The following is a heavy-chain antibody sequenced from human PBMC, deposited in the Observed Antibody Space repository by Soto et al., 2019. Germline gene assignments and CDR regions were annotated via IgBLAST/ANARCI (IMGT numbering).Heavy chain of an antibody. V-gene: IGHV4-4*02. CDR1: VGSIRSTNW. Sequence: XETLSLTCAVSVGSIRSTNWWTWVRQSPGRGLEWIGEIYHSGTTNYSPSLKSRVNIAVDMSTNHLSLTLSSVTAADTAVYYCAFPATADFEDWGKGILGTGSS. CDR2: IYHSGTT. J-gene: IGHJ4*02. CDR3: AFPATADFED. D-gene: IGHD6-13*01.